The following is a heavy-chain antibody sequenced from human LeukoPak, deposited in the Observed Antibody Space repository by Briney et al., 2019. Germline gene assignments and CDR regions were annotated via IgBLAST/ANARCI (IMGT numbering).Heavy chain of an antibody. CDR2: IYTSGST. J-gene: IGHJ4*02. CDR1: GGSISSYY. Sequence: SETLSLTCTVSGGSISSYYWSWIRQPAGKGLEWIGRIYTSGSTNYNPSLKSRVTMSVDTSKNQFSLKLSSVTAADTAAYYCASSGYDLPGFDYWGQGTLVTVSS. D-gene: IGHD5-12*01. CDR3: ASSGYDLPGFDY. V-gene: IGHV4-4*07.